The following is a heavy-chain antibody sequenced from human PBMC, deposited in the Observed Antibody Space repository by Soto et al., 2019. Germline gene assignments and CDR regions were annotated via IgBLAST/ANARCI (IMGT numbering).Heavy chain of an antibody. CDR1: GYTFTRSG. Sequence: QVQLVQSGAEVKKPGASVKVSCKASGYTFTRSGISWVRQAPGQGLEWMGWISTYNGDTNYAQTFQGRVTMTTDTYXXTVHMEVRSLRSDDTAVYYCAREGVAPYYYYGMDVWGQGTPVTVSS. CDR2: ISTYNGDT. J-gene: IGHJ6*02. D-gene: IGHD5-12*01. V-gene: IGHV1-18*01. CDR3: AREGVAPYYYYGMDV.